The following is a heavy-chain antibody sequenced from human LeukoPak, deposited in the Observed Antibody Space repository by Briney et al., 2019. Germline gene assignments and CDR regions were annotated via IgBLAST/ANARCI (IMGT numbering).Heavy chain of an antibody. CDR3: ARDPTPTAGSEELGDY. CDR2: INWNGGST. V-gene: IGHV3-20*04. D-gene: IGHD6-19*01. J-gene: IGHJ4*02. CDR1: GFTFDDYG. Sequence: PGGSLRLSCAASGFTFDDYGMSWVRQAPGKGLEWVSGINWNGGSTGYADSVKGRFTISRDNAKNSLYLQMNSLRAEDTALDYCARDPTPTAGSEELGDYWGQGTLVTVSS.